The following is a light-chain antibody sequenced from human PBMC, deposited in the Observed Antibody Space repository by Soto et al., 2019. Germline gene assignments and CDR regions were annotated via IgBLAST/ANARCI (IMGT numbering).Light chain of an antibody. CDR1: QSTSSW. CDR2: KAS. V-gene: IGKV1-5*03. Sequence: DIQMTQSPSTLSASVGDRVTITCRASQSTSSWLAWYQQKPGKAPKLLIYKASTLQSGVPSRFSGSGSGTEFTLAISSLQPDDFATYYCQQYNDNWTFGQGNKVEIK. CDR3: QQYNDNWT. J-gene: IGKJ1*01.